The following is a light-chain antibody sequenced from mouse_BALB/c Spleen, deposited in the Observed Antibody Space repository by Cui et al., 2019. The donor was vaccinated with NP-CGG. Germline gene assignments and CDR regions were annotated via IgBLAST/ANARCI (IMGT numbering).Light chain of an antibody. Sequence: QAVVTPESALTTSLGETVTLTCRSSTGVVTTSNYANWVQQKPDHLFTGLIGGTNNRAPGVPARFSGSLIGDKAALTITGAQTEDEAIYFCALWYSNHWVFGGGTKLTVL. CDR3: ALWYSNHWV. V-gene: IGLV1*01. CDR1: TGVVTTSNY. CDR2: GTN. J-gene: IGLJ1*01.